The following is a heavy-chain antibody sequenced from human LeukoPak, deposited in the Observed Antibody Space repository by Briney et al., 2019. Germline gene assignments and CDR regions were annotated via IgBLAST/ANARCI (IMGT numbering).Heavy chain of an antibody. CDR1: GGSISSYY. CDR3: ARDRYYYDSSGYSPRFDY. V-gene: IGHV4-59*12. Sequence: PSETLSLTCTVSGGSISSYYWSWIRQPPGKGLEWIGYIYYSGSTNYNPSLKSRVTISVDTSKNQFSLKLSSVTAADTAVYYCARDRYYYDSSGYSPRFDYWGQGTLVTVSS. J-gene: IGHJ4*02. CDR2: IYYSGST. D-gene: IGHD3-22*01.